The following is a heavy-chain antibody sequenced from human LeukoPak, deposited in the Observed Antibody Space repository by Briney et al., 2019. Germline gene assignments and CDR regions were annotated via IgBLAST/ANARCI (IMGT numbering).Heavy chain of an antibody. V-gene: IGHV3-66*01. Sequence: QPGGSLRLSCAASGFTVSSNYMSWVRQAPGKGLEWVSVIYSGGSTYYADSVKGRFTISRDNSKNTLYLQMNSLRAEDTAVYYCARNVDTAMVDAFDIWGQGTMVTVSS. D-gene: IGHD5-18*01. J-gene: IGHJ3*02. CDR1: GFTVSSNY. CDR3: ARNVDTAMVDAFDI. CDR2: IYSGGST.